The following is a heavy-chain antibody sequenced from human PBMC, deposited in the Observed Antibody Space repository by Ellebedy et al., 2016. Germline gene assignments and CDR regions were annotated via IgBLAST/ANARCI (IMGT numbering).Heavy chain of an antibody. V-gene: IGHV3-66*01. Sequence: GGSLRLSCAASGFTVSGNYMSWVRQAPGKGLEWVSTLYSGGTILYADSVKGRFTISRDNSKNTLDLQMNSLTVEETAVYYCAKGNAIPGPEPLDFWGQGNLVTVSS. CDR2: LYSGGTI. CDR3: AKGNAIPGPEPLDF. CDR1: GFTVSGNY. J-gene: IGHJ4*02. D-gene: IGHD1-14*01.